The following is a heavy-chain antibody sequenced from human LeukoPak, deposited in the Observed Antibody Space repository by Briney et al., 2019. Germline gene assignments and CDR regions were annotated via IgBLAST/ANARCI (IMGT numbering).Heavy chain of an antibody. CDR3: ARHGLVTGPGDY. D-gene: IGHD3-9*01. CDR2: TYPGDSDT. Sequence: GESLKISCKGSGDSFTSYWIGWVRQMPGKGLEWMGITYPGDSDTRYSPSFQGQVTISADKSISTAYLQWSSLQASDTAVYYCARHGLVTGPGDYWGQGTLVTVSS. V-gene: IGHV5-51*01. J-gene: IGHJ4*02. CDR1: GDSFTSYW.